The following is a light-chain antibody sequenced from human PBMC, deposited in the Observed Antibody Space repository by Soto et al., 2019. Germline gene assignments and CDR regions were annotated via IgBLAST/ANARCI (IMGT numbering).Light chain of an antibody. CDR1: QVISNY. V-gene: IGKV1-27*01. CDR2: AAS. Sequence: DIQMTQSPSSXXASVGDRVTXXXXASQVISNYLAWYQQKPGKVPKLLIYAASTLQSGVPSRFSGSASGTDFTLTISSLQPEDVATYYCQKYNSAPWTFGQGTKVEIK. J-gene: IGKJ1*01. CDR3: QKYNSAPWT.